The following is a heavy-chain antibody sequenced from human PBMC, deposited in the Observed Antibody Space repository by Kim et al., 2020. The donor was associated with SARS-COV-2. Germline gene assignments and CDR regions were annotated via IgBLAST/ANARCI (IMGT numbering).Heavy chain of an antibody. V-gene: IGHV3-21*01. J-gene: IGHJ6*03. CDR3: ARDTDGSGSYLVYYYYYMDV. Sequence: RGSLRLSCAASGFTFSSYSMNWVRQAPGKGLEWVSSISSSSSYIYYADSVKGRFTISRDNAKNSLYLQMNSLRAEDTAVYYCARDTDGSGSYLVYYYYYMDVWGKGTTVTVSS. CDR1: GFTFSSYS. CDR2: ISSSSSYI. D-gene: IGHD3-10*01.